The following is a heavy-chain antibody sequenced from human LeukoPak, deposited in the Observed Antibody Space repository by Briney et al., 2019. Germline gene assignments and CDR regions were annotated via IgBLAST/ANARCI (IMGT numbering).Heavy chain of an antibody. V-gene: IGHV3-23*01. CDR3: AKNNGRLDY. CDR1: GLAFSAYK. Sequence: PGGSMRLSCAASGLAFSAYKMHWVRQAPGKGLEWVSAISGSGGSTYYADSVKGRFTISRDNSKNTLYLQMNSLRAEDTAVYYCAKNNGRLDYWGQGTLVTVSS. CDR2: ISGSGGST. J-gene: IGHJ4*02. D-gene: IGHD1/OR15-1a*01.